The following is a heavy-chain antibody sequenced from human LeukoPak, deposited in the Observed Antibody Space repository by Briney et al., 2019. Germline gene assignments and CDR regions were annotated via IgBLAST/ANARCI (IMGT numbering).Heavy chain of an antibody. CDR1: GFTFSSYW. V-gene: IGHV3-7*01. J-gene: IGHJ4*02. D-gene: IGHD3-10*02. CDR2: IKKDGSEK. CDR3: ARGTMFPYYSDY. Sequence: TGGSLRLSCAASGFTFSSYWMSWVRQAPGKGLEWVANIKKDGSEKYYADSVKGRFTISRDNAKNSLYLQMNSLRAEDTAVYYCARGTMFPYYSDYWGQGTLVTVSS.